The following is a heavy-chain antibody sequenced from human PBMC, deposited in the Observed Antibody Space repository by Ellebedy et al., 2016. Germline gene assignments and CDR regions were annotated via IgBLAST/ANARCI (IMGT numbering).Heavy chain of an antibody. CDR2: ISAYNGNT. D-gene: IGHD6-19*01. CDR1: GYTFSSYG. J-gene: IGHJ4*02. Sequence: ASVKVSCKASGYTFSSYGMSWVRQAPGQGLEWMGWISAYNGNTNYAQKLQGRVTMTTETSTTTAYMELRSLRSYDTAVYYCARGSSGWMSIDYWGQGTLVTVSS. CDR3: ARGSSGWMSIDY. V-gene: IGHV1-18*01.